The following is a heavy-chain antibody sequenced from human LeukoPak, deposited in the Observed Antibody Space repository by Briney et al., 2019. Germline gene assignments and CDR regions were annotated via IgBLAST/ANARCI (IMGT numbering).Heavy chain of an antibody. D-gene: IGHD3-22*01. CDR3: ARGGDSYYYDSSGYYPFDY. CDR1: GGSISSSSYY. Sequence: SETLSLTCTVSGGSISSSSYYWGWIRQPPGKGLEWIGSIYYSGSTYYNPSLKSRVTISVDTSKNQFSLKLSSVTAADTAVYCCARGGDSYYYDSSGYYPFDYWGQGTLVTVSS. V-gene: IGHV4-39*01. J-gene: IGHJ4*02. CDR2: IYYSGST.